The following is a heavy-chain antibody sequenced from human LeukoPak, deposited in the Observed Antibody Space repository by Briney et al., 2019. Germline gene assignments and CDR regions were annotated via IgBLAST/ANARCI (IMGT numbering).Heavy chain of an antibody. CDR3: ATEVEDGMDV. D-gene: IGHD2-2*01. CDR1: GYTFTTYG. Sequence: ASVKVSCKASGYTFTTYGISWVRQAPGKGLEWMGGFDPEDGETIYAQKFQGRVTMTEDTSTDTAYMELSSLRSEDTAVYYCATEVEDGMDVWGQGTTVTVSS. CDR2: FDPEDGET. J-gene: IGHJ6*02. V-gene: IGHV1-24*01.